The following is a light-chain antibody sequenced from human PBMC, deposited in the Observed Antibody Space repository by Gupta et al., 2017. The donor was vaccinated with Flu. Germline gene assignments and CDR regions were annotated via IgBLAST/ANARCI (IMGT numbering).Light chain of an antibody. CDR3: QQVRNYPLT. Sequence: PSFLSASAGERVTITCRASLAISSDLVWYQHKPGKAPNLLIYDASILQSGVPARFSGSGSGAEFTLTISGLEPEDFATYYCQQVRNYPLTFGQGTKVEIK. J-gene: IGKJ1*01. CDR2: DAS. V-gene: IGKV1-9*01. CDR1: LAISSD.